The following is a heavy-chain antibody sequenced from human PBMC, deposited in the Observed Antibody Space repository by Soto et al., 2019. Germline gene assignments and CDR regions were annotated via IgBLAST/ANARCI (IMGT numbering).Heavy chain of an antibody. D-gene: IGHD7-27*01. CDR3: VKRGRNWGAFDF. CDR2: IGGTDGDSDGVP. Sequence: VQLLESGGDLVQPGGSLRLSCVASGFILNNYAMSWVRQAPGKGLEWVLTIGGTDGDSDGVPWYEDSVKGRFTISRDSSANTLFLHMDNLRAEDSAVYYCVKRGRNWGAFDFWGQGTTVVVSS. V-gene: IGHV3-23*01. CDR1: GFILNNYA. J-gene: IGHJ3*01.